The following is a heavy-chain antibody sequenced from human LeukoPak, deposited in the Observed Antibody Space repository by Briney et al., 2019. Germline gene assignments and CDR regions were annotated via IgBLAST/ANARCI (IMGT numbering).Heavy chain of an antibody. Sequence: SETLSLTCTVSGGSISSYYWSWIRQPPGKGLEWILYIYYSGSTNYNPSLKSRVTISVDTSKNQFSLKLTSVTAADTAVYSCARHDYYGSLNWFDPWGQGTLITVSS. CDR3: ARHDYYGSLNWFDP. CDR1: GGSISSYY. V-gene: IGHV4-59*08. CDR2: IYYSGST. J-gene: IGHJ5*02. D-gene: IGHD3-10*01.